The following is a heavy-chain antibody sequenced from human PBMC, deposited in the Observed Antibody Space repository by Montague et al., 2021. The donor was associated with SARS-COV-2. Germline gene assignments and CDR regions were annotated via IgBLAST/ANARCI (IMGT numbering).Heavy chain of an antibody. CDR3: SGSYPYYGMDV. V-gene: IGHV3-33*01. CDR1: GFTFSSYG. Sequence: SLRLSCAASGFTFSSYGMHWVRQAPGKGLEWVAVIWYDGSNKYYADSVKGRFTISRDNSKNTLYLQMNSLRAGDTAVYYCSGSYPYYGMDVWGQGTTVTVSS. D-gene: IGHD3-16*02. CDR2: IWYDGSNK. J-gene: IGHJ6*02.